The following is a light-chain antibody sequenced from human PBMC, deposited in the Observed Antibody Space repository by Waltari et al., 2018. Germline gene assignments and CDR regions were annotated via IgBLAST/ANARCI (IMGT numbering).Light chain of an antibody. CDR3: QQYDNLRLS. CDR1: HDITIY. J-gene: IGKJ4*01. V-gene: IGKV1-33*01. CDR2: DAS. Sequence: DIQMTQSPSSLSASVGDRVTITCPSSHDITIYLNWYQQKAGKPPKLLIYDASNLETEVPSRFSGSGSGTDFTLTIISLQPEDVATYYCQQYDNLRLSFGGGTKVEI.